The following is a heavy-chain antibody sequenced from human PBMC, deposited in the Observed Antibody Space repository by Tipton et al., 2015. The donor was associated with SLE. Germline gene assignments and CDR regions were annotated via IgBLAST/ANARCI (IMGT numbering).Heavy chain of an antibody. CDR2: IYSSGVT. CDR1: GASISTHY. V-gene: IGHV4-4*07. J-gene: IGHJ3*02. D-gene: IGHD3-9*01. CDR3: ARDRNILYLSASTEVDAFDI. Sequence: GLVKPSETLSLICTVSGASISTHYWSWIRQPAGGGLEWIGRIYSSGVTHYTSSLKSRVTMSVDTSQNHFSLTLSSVTAADTAVYFCARDRNILYLSASTEVDAFDIWGQGTTVIVSS.